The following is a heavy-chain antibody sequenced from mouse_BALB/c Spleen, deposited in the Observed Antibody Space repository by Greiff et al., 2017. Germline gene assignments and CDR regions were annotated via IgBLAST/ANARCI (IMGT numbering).Heavy chain of an antibody. V-gene: IGHV1-9*01. Sequence: QVQLQQSGAELMKPGASVKISCKATGYTFSSYWIEWVKQRPGHGLEWIGEILPGSGSTNYNEKFKGKATFTADTSSNTAYMQLSSLTSEDSAVYYCARREYERGYAMDYWGQGTSVTVSS. CDR1: GYTFSSYW. CDR2: ILPGSGST. J-gene: IGHJ4*01. CDR3: ARREYERGYAMDY. D-gene: IGHD2-14*01.